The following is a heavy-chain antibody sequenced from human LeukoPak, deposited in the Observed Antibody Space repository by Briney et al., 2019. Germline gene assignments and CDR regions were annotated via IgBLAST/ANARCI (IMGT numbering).Heavy chain of an antibody. Sequence: GGSLRLSCAASGFTFSSYGMHWVRQAPGKGLEWVAVISYDGSNKYYADSVKGRFTISRDNSKNTLYLQMNSLRAEDTAVYYCARRPKSFDYWGQGTLVTVSS. CDR1: GFTFSSYG. CDR3: ARRPKSFDY. CDR2: ISYDGSNK. D-gene: IGHD6-6*01. V-gene: IGHV3-30*03. J-gene: IGHJ4*02.